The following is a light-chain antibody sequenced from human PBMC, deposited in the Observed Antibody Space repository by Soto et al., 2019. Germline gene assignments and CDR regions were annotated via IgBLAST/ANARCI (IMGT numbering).Light chain of an antibody. Sequence: DIQMTQSPSTLSGSVGARVTITCRASQTISSWLAWYQQKPGKAPKLLLYKASTLKSGVPSRFCGIGSGTAVTLTISSLEPDYFAAYYCQHYHSYSQPCGQGTKVELK. J-gene: IGKJ1*01. CDR1: QTISSW. V-gene: IGKV1-5*03. CDR2: KAS. CDR3: QHYHSYSQP.